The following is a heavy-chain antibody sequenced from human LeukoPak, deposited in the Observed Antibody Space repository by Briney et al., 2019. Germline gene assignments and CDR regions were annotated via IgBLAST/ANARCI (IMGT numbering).Heavy chain of an antibody. CDR2: IIPIFGTA. V-gene: IGHV1-69*13. Sequence: SVKVSCKASGGTFSSYAISWVRQAPGQGLEWMGGIIPIFGTANYAQKFQGRVTITADESTSTAYMGLSSLRSEDTAVYYCARDRRAGDEGYFDYWGQGTLVTVSS. CDR1: GGTFSSYA. CDR3: ARDRRAGDEGYFDY. J-gene: IGHJ4*02.